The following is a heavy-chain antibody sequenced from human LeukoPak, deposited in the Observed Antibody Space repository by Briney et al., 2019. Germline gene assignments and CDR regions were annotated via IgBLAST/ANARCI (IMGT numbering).Heavy chain of an antibody. CDR2: IYYSGST. Sequence: PSETLSLTCTVSGGSISSYYWSWIRQPPGKGLEWIGYIYYSGSTNYNPSLKSRVTISVDTSKNQFSLKLSSVTAADTAVYYCARGASYITIFGVDNPFFDYWGQGTLVTVSS. CDR1: GGSISSYY. CDR3: ARGASYITIFGVDNPFFDY. J-gene: IGHJ4*02. V-gene: IGHV4-59*01. D-gene: IGHD3-3*01.